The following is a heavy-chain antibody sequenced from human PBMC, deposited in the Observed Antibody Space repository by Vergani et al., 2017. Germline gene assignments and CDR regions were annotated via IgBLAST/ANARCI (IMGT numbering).Heavy chain of an antibody. Sequence: EVQLVESGGGLVQPGGSLRLSCGASRFTFSTYWMSWVRQAPGKGLEWVANIKQDGSEKDYVDSVKGRFTVSRDNSKNTLFLQMNSLRPEDTAVYYCARDTVTGSRYFDYWGQGTLVTVSS. J-gene: IGHJ4*02. CDR2: IKQDGSEK. CDR1: RFTFSTYW. CDR3: ARDTVTGSRYFDY. V-gene: IGHV3-7*01. D-gene: IGHD6-19*01.